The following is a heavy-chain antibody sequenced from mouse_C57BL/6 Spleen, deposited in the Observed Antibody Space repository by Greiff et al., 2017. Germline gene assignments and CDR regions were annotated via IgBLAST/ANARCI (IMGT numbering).Heavy chain of an antibody. Sequence: QVQLQQPGAELVKPGASVKLSCKASGYTFTSYWMQWVKQRPGQGLEWIGEIDPSDSYTNYNQKFKGKATLTVDTSSSTAYMQLSSLTSEDSAVYYCALDSSGFDYWGQGTTLTVSS. CDR1: GYTFTSYW. CDR2: IDPSDSYT. D-gene: IGHD3-2*02. J-gene: IGHJ2*01. V-gene: IGHV1-50*01. CDR3: ALDSSGFDY.